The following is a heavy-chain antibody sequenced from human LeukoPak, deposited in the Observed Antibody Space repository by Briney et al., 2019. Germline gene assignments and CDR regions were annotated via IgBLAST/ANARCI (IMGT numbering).Heavy chain of an antibody. Sequence: PRGSLRLSCAASGFTFSSYAMSWVRQAPGKGLEWVSAISGSGGSTYYADSVKGRFTISRDNSKNTLYLQMNSLRAEDTAVYYCAMGISTSYYYCYYYGMDVWGQGTTVTVSS. CDR1: GFTFSSYA. CDR2: ISGSGGST. CDR3: AMGISTSYYYCYYYGMDV. D-gene: IGHD2-2*01. J-gene: IGHJ6*02. V-gene: IGHV3-23*01.